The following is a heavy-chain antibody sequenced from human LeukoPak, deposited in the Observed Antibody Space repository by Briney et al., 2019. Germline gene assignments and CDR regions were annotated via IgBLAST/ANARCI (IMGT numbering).Heavy chain of an antibody. V-gene: IGHV3-7*01. J-gene: IGHJ5*02. D-gene: IGHD1-26*01. CDR1: GFTVSSNY. CDR2: IKQDGSEK. Sequence: PGGSLRLSCAASGFTVSSNYMSWVRQAPGKGLEWVANIKQDGSEKYYVDSVKGRFTISRDNAKNSLYLQMNSLRAEDTAVYYCARDNAGGSYAPNWFDPWGQGTLVTVSS. CDR3: ARDNAGGSYAPNWFDP.